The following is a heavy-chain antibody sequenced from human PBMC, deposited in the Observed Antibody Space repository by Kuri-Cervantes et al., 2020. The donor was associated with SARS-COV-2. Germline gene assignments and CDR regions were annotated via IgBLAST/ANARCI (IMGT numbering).Heavy chain of an antibody. V-gene: IGHV3-15*01. D-gene: IGHD3-3*02. J-gene: IGHJ3*02. CDR2: IKSETDGATT. CDR3: TTDIRGAIRIFGVLPWSDGLNPVDI. Sequence: GESLKISCAASGFTFSKAWMSWVRQAPGKGLEWVGRIKSETDGATTNYATPVKDRFTISRDDSKNTLYLQLNNLKTEDTAVYYGTTDIRGAIRIFGVLPWSDGLNPVDIWGQGTMVTVSS. CDR1: GFTFSKAW.